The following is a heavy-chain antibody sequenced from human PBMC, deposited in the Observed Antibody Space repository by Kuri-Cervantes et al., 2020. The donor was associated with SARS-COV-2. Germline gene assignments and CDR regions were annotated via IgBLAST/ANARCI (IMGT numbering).Heavy chain of an antibody. V-gene: IGHV4-38-2*01. CDR1: GYSISSGIY. CDR3: ARQTSGYITSANQY. J-gene: IGHJ1*01. D-gene: IGHD3-3*01. Sequence: SQTLSLTCVVSGYSISSGIYWGWVRQPPGKGLEWTGSIYHSGSTYYNPSLMSRVTILADTSKNQFSLKLSSVTAADTAVYYGARQTSGYITSANQYWGQGTLVTVSS. CDR2: IYHSGST.